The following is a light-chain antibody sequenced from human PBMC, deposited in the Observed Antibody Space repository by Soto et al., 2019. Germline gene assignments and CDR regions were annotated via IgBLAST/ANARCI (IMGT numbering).Light chain of an antibody. V-gene: IGKV1-5*01. Sequence: DIQMTQSPSTLSASIGDRVTITCRASQSITRWLAWYQQKPGKATKLLIYDAYSLESGVPSRFSGSGSGAEFTLTISSLQPDDFATYSCQQYNHYSGLTFGGGTKVDIK. CDR3: QQYNHYSGLT. CDR2: DAY. J-gene: IGKJ4*01. CDR1: QSITRW.